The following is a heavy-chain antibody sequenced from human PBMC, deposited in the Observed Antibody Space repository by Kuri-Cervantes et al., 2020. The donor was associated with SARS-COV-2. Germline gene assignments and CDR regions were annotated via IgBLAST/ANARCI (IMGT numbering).Heavy chain of an antibody. J-gene: IGHJ2*01. CDR1: GFTFSSYG. CDR3: AREGEEYSDL. Sequence: GESLKISCAASGFTFSSYGMHWVRQAPGKGLEWVAFIRYDGSNKYYADSVKGRFTISRDNSKNTLYLQMNSLRAEDTAVYYCAREGEEYSDLWGRGTLVTVSS. V-gene: IGHV3-30*02. CDR2: IRYDGSNK. D-gene: IGHD3-10*01.